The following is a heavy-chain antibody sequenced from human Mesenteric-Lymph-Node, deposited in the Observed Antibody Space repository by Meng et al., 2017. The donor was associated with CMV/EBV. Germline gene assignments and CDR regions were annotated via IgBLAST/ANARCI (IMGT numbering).Heavy chain of an antibody. CDR1: GFDFDDYS. CDR3: AKKKEEYSNYDDYYYGMDV. D-gene: IGHD4-11*01. J-gene: IGHJ6*02. Sequence: GGSLRLSCATSGFDFDDYSMNWVRQAPGKGLEWVSAISGSGGSTYYADSVKGRFTISRDNSKNTLYLQMNSLRAEDTAVYYCAKKKEEYSNYDDYYYGMDVWGQGTTVTVSS. V-gene: IGHV3-23*01. CDR2: ISGSGGST.